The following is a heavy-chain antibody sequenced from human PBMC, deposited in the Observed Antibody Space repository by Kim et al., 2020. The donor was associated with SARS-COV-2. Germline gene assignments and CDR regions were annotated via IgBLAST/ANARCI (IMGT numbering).Heavy chain of an antibody. V-gene: IGHV3-48*03. CDR3: ARDVPGGTGGFDP. J-gene: IGHJ5*02. D-gene: IGHD1-26*01. CDR2: IATSGTSV. CDR1: GFTFSSYE. Sequence: GGSLRLSCAASGFTFSSYEMNWVRQAPGKGLEWISYIATSGTSVFYADSVKGRFTISRDDASGSLYLQMNSLRAEDTAVYYCARDVPGGTGGFDPWGQGTLVTVSS.